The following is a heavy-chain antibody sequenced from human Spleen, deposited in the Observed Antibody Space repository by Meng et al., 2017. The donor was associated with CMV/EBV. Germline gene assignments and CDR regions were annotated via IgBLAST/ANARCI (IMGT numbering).Heavy chain of an antibody. J-gene: IGHJ6*02. V-gene: IGHV5-51*01. CDR2: IYPGDSDT. CDR1: GYSFTSYW. CDR3: ARGSGSYSDDYFYGMDV. Sequence: GESLKISCKGSGYSFTSYWIGWVRQMPGKGLEWMGIIYPGDSDTRYSPSFQGQVTISADKSSSTAYLQWSSLKASDTAMYYCARGSGSYSDDYFYGMDVWGQGTTVTVSS. D-gene: IGHD1-26*01.